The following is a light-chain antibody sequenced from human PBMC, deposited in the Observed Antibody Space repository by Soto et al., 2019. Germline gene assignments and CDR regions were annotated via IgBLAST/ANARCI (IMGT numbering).Light chain of an antibody. CDR1: QGINNY. CDR3: QKYNGVPWT. V-gene: IGKV1-27*01. Sequence: DIQMTQSPSSLSASVGDRVTIACRASQGINNYLAWYQHKPGKVPQILIFAASTLQSGVPSQFSGSGSGTDFTLTISSLQLEDVATYYCQKYNGVPWTFGQGTKVEIK. J-gene: IGKJ1*01. CDR2: AAS.